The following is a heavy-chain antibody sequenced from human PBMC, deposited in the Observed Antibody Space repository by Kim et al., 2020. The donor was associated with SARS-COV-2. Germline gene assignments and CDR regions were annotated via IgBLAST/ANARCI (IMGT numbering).Heavy chain of an antibody. CDR1: GYSFTSYW. V-gene: IGHV5-10-1*01. D-gene: IGHD5-18*01. CDR2: IDPSDSYT. J-gene: IGHJ4*02. Sequence: GESLKISCKGSGYSFTSYWISWVRQMPGKGLEWMGRIDPSDSYTNYSPSFQGHVTISADKSISTAYLQWSSLKASDTAMYYCARIVDTAMVREYYFDYWGQGTLVTVSS. CDR3: ARIVDTAMVREYYFDY.